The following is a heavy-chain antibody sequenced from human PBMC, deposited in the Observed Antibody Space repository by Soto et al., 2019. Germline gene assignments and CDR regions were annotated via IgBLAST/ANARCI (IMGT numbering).Heavy chain of an antibody. J-gene: IGHJ5*02. Sequence: SETLSLTCPVSGYSISSTHYYWGWIRQPPGKGLEWIGSVYYSGSSTYYNPSLKGRAVISVDRSKNQFSLKLTSVTAADSAVYYCARPKFSGTYDPWGPGTLVTVSS. CDR2: VYYSGSST. CDR1: GYSISSTHYY. CDR3: ARPKFSGTYDP. V-gene: IGHV4-39*07. D-gene: IGHD1-26*01.